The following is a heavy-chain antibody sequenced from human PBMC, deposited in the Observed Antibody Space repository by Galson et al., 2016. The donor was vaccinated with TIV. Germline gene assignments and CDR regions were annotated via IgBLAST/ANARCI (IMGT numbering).Heavy chain of an antibody. CDR1: GVTFNSYA. Sequence: SVKVSCKASGVTFNSYAISWVRQAPGQGLEWMGGITAIFRTANYAQKFQGRVTITADESTSTAYMDLSSLSSEDTAVYYCARGRNYYESGAYWDWGQGTLVTVSS. J-gene: IGHJ4*02. V-gene: IGHV1-69*13. CDR2: ITAIFRTA. D-gene: IGHD3-22*01. CDR3: ARGRNYYESGAYWD.